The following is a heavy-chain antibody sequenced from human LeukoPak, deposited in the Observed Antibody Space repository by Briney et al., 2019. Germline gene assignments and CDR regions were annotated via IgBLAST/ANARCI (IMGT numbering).Heavy chain of an antibody. D-gene: IGHD1-26*01. CDR3: ARDREVTRSYNWFDP. V-gene: IGHV4-4*07. J-gene: IGHJ5*02. CDR2: IYTSGST. Sequence: TSETLSLTCTVSGGSISSYYWSWIRQPAGKGLEWIGRIYTSGSTNYNPSLKSRVTMSVDTSKNQFSLKLSSVTAADTAVYYCARDREVTRSYNWFDPWGQGTLVTVSS. CDR1: GGSISSYY.